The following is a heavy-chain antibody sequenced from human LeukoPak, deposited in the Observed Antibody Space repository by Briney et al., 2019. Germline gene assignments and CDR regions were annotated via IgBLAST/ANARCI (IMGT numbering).Heavy chain of an antibody. CDR3: ARLQLWTGTPLDY. CDR1: EFTFRNYP. V-gene: IGHV3-11*04. J-gene: IGHJ4*02. Sequence: PGGSLRLSCAASEFTFRNYPMSRIRQAPGKGLEWVSYISSSGSTIYYADSVKGRFTISRDNAKNSLYLQMNSLRAEDTAVYYCARLQLWTGTPLDYWGQGTLVTVSS. D-gene: IGHD5-18*01. CDR2: ISSSGSTI.